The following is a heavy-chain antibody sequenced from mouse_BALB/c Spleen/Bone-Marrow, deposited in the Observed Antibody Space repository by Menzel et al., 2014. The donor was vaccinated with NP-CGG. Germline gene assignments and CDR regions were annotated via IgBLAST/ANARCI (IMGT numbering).Heavy chain of an antibody. CDR1: GFNIKDTY. CDR3: ARWEYYAMDY. D-gene: IGHD4-1*01. J-gene: IGHJ4*01. V-gene: IGHV14-3*02. CDR2: IDPANGNT. Sequence: EVQLQQSGAELVKPGASVKLSCTASGFNIKDTYMRWVKQRPEQGLEWIERIDPANGNTKYDPKFQGKATITADTSSNTAYLQLSSLTSEDTAVYYCARWEYYAMDYWGQGTSVTVSS.